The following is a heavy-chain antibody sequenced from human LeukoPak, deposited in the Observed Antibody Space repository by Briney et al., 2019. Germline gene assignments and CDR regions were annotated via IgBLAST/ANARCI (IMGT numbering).Heavy chain of an antibody. D-gene: IGHD7-27*01. CDR3: ARDYGGNWGTYNYFDL. Sequence: ASVKVSCKASGYTFNTYHIHWVRQAPGHGPEWMGIIKPSGGSTTYAQNFQGRVAMTRDTSTSTVYMELGSLTSEDTAVYYCARDYGGNWGTYNYFDLWGRGTLVTVSS. CDR1: GYTFNTYH. J-gene: IGHJ2*01. CDR2: IKPSGGST. V-gene: IGHV1-46*02.